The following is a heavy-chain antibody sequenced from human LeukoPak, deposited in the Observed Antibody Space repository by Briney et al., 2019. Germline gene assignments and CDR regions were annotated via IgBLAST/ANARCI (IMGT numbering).Heavy chain of an antibody. CDR3: ARVTKIKLPGDFDY. J-gene: IGHJ4*02. D-gene: IGHD1-26*01. Sequence: RPSQTLSLTCTVSGGSISSGDYYWSWIRQPPGKGLEWIGYIYYSGSTYYNPSLKSRVTISVDTSKNQFSLKLSSVTAADTAVYYCARVTKIKLPGDFDYWGQGTLVTVSS. CDR2: IYYSGST. V-gene: IGHV4-30-4*01. CDR1: GGSISSGDYY.